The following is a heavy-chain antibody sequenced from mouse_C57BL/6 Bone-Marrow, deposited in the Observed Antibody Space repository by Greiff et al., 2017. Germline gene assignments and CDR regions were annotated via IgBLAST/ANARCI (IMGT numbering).Heavy chain of an antibody. J-gene: IGHJ4*01. D-gene: IGHD1-1*01. CDR2: IRNKANGYTT. CDR3: ARYELLRSLYYAMDY. CDR1: GFTFTDYY. V-gene: IGHV7-3*01. Sequence: EVMLVESGGGLVQPGGSLSLSCAASGFTFTDYYMSWVRQPPGKALEWLGFIRNKANGYTTEYSASVKGRFTISRDNSQSILYLQMNALRAEDSATYYCARYELLRSLYYAMDYWGQGTSVTVSS.